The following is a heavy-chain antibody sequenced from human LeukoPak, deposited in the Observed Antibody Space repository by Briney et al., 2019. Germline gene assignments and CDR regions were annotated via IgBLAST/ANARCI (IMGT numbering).Heavy chain of an antibody. V-gene: IGHV3-21*06. CDR1: GFTFSFYT. Sequence: GGSLRLSCVGSGFTFSFYTLSWVRQAPGKGLEWVSSISDGGNEIYYSDSIKGRFAISRDDAKNSLSLQMNSLRVEDTAIYCCAKGKSGSYYFYMDVWGKGTTVTVSS. CDR2: ISDGGNEI. CDR3: AKGKSGSYYFYMDV. J-gene: IGHJ6*03.